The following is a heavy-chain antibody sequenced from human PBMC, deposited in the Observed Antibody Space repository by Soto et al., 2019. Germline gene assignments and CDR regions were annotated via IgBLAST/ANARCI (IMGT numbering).Heavy chain of an antibody. J-gene: IGHJ4*01. CDR1: GFTFGIYW. CDR2: IKRDASEK. Sequence: EVQLVESGGGLVQPGGSLRLSCAASGFTFGIYWMSWVRQAPGKGLEWLATIKRDASEKKYVASVRGRFTVSRDNAKNSLYLQMDSLRAEDTAVYYCARDSGDGSASSVNHYLDDWGHGTLVTVSS. V-gene: IGHV3-7*01. CDR3: ARDSGDGSASSVNHYLDD. D-gene: IGHD3-10*01.